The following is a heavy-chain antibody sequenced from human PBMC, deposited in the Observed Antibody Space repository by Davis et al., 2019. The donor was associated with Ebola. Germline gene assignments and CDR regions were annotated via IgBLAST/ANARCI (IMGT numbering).Heavy chain of an antibody. J-gene: IGHJ6*02. Sequence: SEALSLTCAVYGGSFSGYYWSWIRQPPGKGLEWIGEINHSGSTNYNPSLKSRVTISVDTSKNQFSLKLSSVTAADTAVYYCATSSEPYYDFWSGYDHYYGMDVWGQGTTVTVSS. V-gene: IGHV4-34*01. D-gene: IGHD3-3*01. CDR2: INHSGST. CDR3: ATSSEPYYDFWSGYDHYYGMDV. CDR1: GGSFSGYY.